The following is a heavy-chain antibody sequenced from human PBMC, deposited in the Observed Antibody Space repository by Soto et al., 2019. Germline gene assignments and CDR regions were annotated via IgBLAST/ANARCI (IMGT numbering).Heavy chain of an antibody. CDR1: GFTFSSYS. CDR2: ISSSSSYI. Sequence: GGSLSLSCAASGFTFSSYSMNWVRQAPGKGLEWVSSISSSSSYIYYADSVKGRFTISRDNAKNSLYLQMNSLRAEDTAVYYCARDLDDFWSGYYARSDYYYMDVWGKGTTVTVSS. V-gene: IGHV3-21*01. J-gene: IGHJ6*03. CDR3: ARDLDDFWSGYYARSDYYYMDV. D-gene: IGHD3-3*01.